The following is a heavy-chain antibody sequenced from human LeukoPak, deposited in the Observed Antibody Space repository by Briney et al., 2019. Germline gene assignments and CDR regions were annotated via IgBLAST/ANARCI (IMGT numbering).Heavy chain of an antibody. D-gene: IGHD6-13*01. J-gene: IGHJ4*02. Sequence: GGSLRLSCAASGFTLSSYAMTWVRQAPGKGLQWVSTISVSGGSTYYADSVKGRFTISRDTSKSTLYLQMNSLRDEDTAVYYCARSPSSSWFDYWGQGTLVTVSS. CDR3: ARSPSSSWFDY. CDR1: GFTLSSYA. V-gene: IGHV3-23*01. CDR2: ISVSGGST.